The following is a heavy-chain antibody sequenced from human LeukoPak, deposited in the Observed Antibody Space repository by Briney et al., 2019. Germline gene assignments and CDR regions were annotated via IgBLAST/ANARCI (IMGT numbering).Heavy chain of an antibody. CDR2: IIPIFGTA. V-gene: IGHV1-69*06. CDR3: ASRGVVDAFDI. CDR1: GGTFSSYT. D-gene: IGHD2-15*01. Sequence: SVKVSCKASGGTFSSYTISWVRQAPGQGLEWMGGIIPIFGTANYAQKFQGRVTITADKSTSTAYMELSSLRSEDTAVYYCASRGVVDAFDIWGQGTMVTVSS. J-gene: IGHJ3*02.